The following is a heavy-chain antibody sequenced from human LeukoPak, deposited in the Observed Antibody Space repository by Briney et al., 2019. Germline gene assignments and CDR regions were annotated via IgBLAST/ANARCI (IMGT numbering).Heavy chain of an antibody. D-gene: IGHD4-17*01. CDR1: GYSISTSYY. J-gene: IGHJ4*02. CDR2: IYHSGNT. Sequence: KTSETLSLTCTASGYSISTSYYWGWIRQPPGKGLEWIGSIYHSGNTYYNPSLKSRVTISVDTSKNQFSLKLNSVTAADTAVYYCARAGYGDSDFDYWGQGTLVTVSS. V-gene: IGHV4-38-2*02. CDR3: ARAGYGDSDFDY.